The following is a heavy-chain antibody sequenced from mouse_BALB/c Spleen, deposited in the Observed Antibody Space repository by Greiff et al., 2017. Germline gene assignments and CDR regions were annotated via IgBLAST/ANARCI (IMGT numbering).Heavy chain of an antibody. V-gene: IGHV1-63*02. J-gene: IGHJ4*01. CDR3: ARSDGYYDAMDY. D-gene: IGHD2-3*01. Sequence: QVQLQQSGAELVRPGTSVKISCKASGYTFTNYWLGWVKQRPGHGLEWIGDIYPGGGYTNYNEKFKGKATLTADTSSSTAYMQLSSLTSEDSAVYFCARSDGYYDAMDYWGQGTSVTVSS. CDR2: IYPGGGYT. CDR1: GYTFTNYW.